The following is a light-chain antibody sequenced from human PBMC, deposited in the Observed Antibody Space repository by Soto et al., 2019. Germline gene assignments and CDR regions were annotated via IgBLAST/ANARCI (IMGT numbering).Light chain of an antibody. CDR3: EQYNGWPPAYT. Sequence: EIVMTQSPATLSVSQGERATLSCRASQSVGNDVAWYQQKPGQAPRLLIHGTSTRASGIPARFSGSGSGSEFTLTISSPQSEDFAVYYCEQYNGWPPAYTFGQGTKLEIK. V-gene: IGKV3-15*01. CDR2: GTS. J-gene: IGKJ2*01. CDR1: QSVGND.